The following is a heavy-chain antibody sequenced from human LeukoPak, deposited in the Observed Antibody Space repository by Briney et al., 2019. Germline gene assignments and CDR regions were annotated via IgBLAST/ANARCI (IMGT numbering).Heavy chain of an antibody. V-gene: IGHV3-30*16. CDR1: GFTFSSFA. CDR3: ARPSSKDTAMGPGDY. J-gene: IGHJ4*02. D-gene: IGHD5-18*01. Sequence: GGSLRLSCAASGFTFSSFAMHWVRQAPGKGLEWVAVISYDGSNKYYADSVKGRFTISRDNSKNTLYLQMNSLRAEDTSVYYCARPSSKDTAMGPGDYWGQGTLVTVSS. CDR2: ISYDGSNK.